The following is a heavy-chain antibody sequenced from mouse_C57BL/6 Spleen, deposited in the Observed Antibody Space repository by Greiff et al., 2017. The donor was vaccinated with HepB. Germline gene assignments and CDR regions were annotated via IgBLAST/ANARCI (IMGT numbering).Heavy chain of an antibody. V-gene: IGHV1-82*01. Sequence: VKLVESGPELVKPGASVKISCKASGYAFSSSWMNWVKQRPGKGLEWIGRIYPGDGDTNYNGKFKGKATLTADKSSSTAYMQLSSLTSEDSAVYFCARSGYYGNYFYYAMDYWGQGTSVTVSS. J-gene: IGHJ4*01. CDR2: IYPGDGDT. CDR1: GYAFSSSW. CDR3: ARSGYYGNYFYYAMDY. D-gene: IGHD2-1*01.